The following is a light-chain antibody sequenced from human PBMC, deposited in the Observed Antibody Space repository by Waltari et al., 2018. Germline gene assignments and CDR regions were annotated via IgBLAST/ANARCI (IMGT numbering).Light chain of an antibody. CDR1: QSGSRD. Sequence: ETVLTQSPGTLSLSPGERAIFSCRASQSGSRDLAWYQQTPGQASRLLIYEACRRATGLPDRFSGRGSGTDFTLTISRLEPEDFAVYYCQKYVTLPATFGQGTKVEIK. CDR3: QKYVTLPAT. J-gene: IGKJ1*01. CDR2: EAC. V-gene: IGKV3-20*01.